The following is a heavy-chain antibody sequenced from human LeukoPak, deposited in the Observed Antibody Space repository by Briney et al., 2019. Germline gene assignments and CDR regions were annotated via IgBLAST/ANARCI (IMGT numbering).Heavy chain of an antibody. CDR1: GYTFTSCA. D-gene: IGHD4-17*01. CDR3: ARAIVYYGDTKTSSFDY. Sequence: GASVKVSCKASGYTFTSCAMHWVRQAPGQRLEWMGWINVGNGNTKYSQKFQGRVTITRDTSASTAYMELSSLRSEDTAVYYCARAIVYYGDTKTSSFDYWGQGTLVTVSS. V-gene: IGHV1-3*01. J-gene: IGHJ4*02. CDR2: INVGNGNT.